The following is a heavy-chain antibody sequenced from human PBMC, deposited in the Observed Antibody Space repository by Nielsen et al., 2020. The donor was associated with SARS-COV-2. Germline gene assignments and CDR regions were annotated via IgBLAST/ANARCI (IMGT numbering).Heavy chain of an antibody. CDR3: SSAIGYDWGYFDC. J-gene: IGHJ4*02. CDR2: ISSSSSTI. CDR1: GFTFSSYS. V-gene: IGHV3-48*01. Sequence: GESLKISCAASGFTFSSYSMNWVRQAPGKGLEWVSYISSSSSTIYYADSVKGRFTISRDKSKNTLYLEMNSLRGEDTAVYYCSSAIGYDWGYFDCWGRGTLVTVSS. D-gene: IGHD5-12*01.